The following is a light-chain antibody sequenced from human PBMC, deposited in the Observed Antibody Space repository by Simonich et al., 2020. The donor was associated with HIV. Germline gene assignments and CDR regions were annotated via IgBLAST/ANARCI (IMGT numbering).Light chain of an antibody. V-gene: IGLV2-8*01. J-gene: IGLJ1*01. Sequence: QSALTQPPSASGSPGQSVTISCTGTSSDVGGSNYVSWYQQHPGKAPKVMIYEVSRRPSGVPNRFSGSKSGNTASLTVSGLQAEDEADYYCSSYAGNNNSYVFGTGTKVTVL. CDR1: SSDVGGSNY. CDR2: EVS. CDR3: SSYAGNNNSYV.